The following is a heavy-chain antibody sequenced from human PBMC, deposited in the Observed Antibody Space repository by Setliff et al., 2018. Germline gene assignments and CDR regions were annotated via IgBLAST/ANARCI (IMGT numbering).Heavy chain of an antibody. CDR3: ARDPSPTNYYDSYRNAFDI. J-gene: IGHJ3*02. CDR1: GGTFSSYA. D-gene: IGHD3-22*01. Sequence: GASVKVSCKASGGTFSSYAISWVRQAPGQGLEWMGGIIPIFGTANYAQKFQGRVTITTDESTSTAYMELSSLRSEDTAVYYCARDPSPTNYYDSYRNAFDIWGQGTMVTVSS. CDR2: IIPIFGTA. V-gene: IGHV1-69*05.